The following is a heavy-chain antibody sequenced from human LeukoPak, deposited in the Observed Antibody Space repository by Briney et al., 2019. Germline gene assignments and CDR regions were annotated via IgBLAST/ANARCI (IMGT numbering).Heavy chain of an antibody. CDR2: IYSGGST. D-gene: IGHD5-18*01. V-gene: IGHV3-53*01. J-gene: IGHJ4*02. CDR3: ARGKEWIQLWLD. CDR1: GGSFSGYY. Sequence: ETLSLTCAVYGGSFSGYYWSWVRQAPGKGLEWVSVIYSGGSTYYADSVKGRFTISRDNSKNTLYLQMNSLRAEDTAVYYCARGKEWIQLWLDWGQGTLVTVSS.